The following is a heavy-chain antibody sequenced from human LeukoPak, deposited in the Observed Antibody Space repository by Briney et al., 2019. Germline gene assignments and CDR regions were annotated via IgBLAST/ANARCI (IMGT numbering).Heavy chain of an antibody. J-gene: IGHJ4*02. CDR2: IWYDGSNK. CDR1: GFTFSSYG. CDR3: ARAPLSAISTDY. Sequence: GGSLRLSCAASGFTFSSYGMHWVRQAPGKGLEWVAVIWYDGSNKYYADSVKGRFIISRDNSKITLYLQMNSLRAEDTAVYYCARAPLSAISTDYWGQGTLVTGSS. D-gene: IGHD2-2*01. V-gene: IGHV3-33*01.